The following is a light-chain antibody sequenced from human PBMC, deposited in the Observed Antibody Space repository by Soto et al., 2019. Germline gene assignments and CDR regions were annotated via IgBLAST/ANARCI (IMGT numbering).Light chain of an antibody. J-gene: IGKJ4*01. CDR1: QSVRSN. Sequence: EIVMTQSPATLSVSPGEGATLSCRASQSVRSNIAWYQHRPGQPPRLVIYVATTRATSVPDMFSGSGSGTDFTLTIKRLRSEDFACYYCQEYSYWPALTFGGGTKVDIK. CDR2: VAT. CDR3: QEYSYWPALT. V-gene: IGKV3-15*01.